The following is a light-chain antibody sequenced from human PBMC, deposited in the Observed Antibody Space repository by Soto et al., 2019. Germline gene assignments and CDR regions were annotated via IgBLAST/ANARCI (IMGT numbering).Light chain of an antibody. J-gene: IGKJ4*01. CDR3: QQFISDPLT. V-gene: IGKV1-13*02. CDR2: DAS. CDR1: QGISTA. Sequence: AIQLTQSPTSLSASVVDRFTITCRASQGISTALAWYQQKSGKPPQLVIYDASNLESGVPSRFSGSGSGTDFTLTISSLQPEDFAIYFCQQFISDPLTFGGGTMVEIK.